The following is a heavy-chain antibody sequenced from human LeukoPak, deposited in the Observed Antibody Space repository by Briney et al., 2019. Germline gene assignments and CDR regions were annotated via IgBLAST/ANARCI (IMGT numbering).Heavy chain of an antibody. V-gene: IGHV4-4*02. Sequence: SGTLSLTCSVSGGSISSSNWWTWVRQPPGKGLEWIGEIYHSGNTNYNPSLKSRVTISLDKSNNHFSLKMNSVTAADTAVYYCARDSATTLGSYYYGLDVWGQGTTVTVSS. CDR1: GGSISSSNW. CDR2: IYHSGNT. CDR3: ARDSATTLGSYYYGLDV. D-gene: IGHD5-12*01. J-gene: IGHJ6*02.